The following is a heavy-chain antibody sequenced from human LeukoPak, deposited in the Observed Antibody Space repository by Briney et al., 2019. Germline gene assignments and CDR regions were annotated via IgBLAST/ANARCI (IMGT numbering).Heavy chain of an antibody. CDR1: GGSINSNY. J-gene: IGHJ4*02. CDR2: IYNNGGA. V-gene: IGHV4-4*08. CDR3: ARGYCSGGNCYWFDY. D-gene: IGHD2-15*01. Sequence: SETLSLTCTVSGGSINSNYWTWIRQPPGKGLEWIGHIYNNGGANFNPSLKSRVTISLDTSKRQVSLKLSSVTAADTAVYYCARGYCSGGNCYWFDYWGQGALVTVSS.